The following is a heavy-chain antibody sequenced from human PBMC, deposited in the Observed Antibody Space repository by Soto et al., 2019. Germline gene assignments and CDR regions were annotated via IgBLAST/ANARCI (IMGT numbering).Heavy chain of an antibody. V-gene: IGHV1-69*02. CDR3: SCSGGSFNAFDI. Sequence: ASVKVSCKASGGTFSSYTISWVRQAPGQGLEWMGRIIPILGIANYAQKFQGRVTITADKSTSTAYMELSSLRSEDTAVYYCSCSGGSFNAFDIWGQGTMVTVSS. D-gene: IGHD2-15*01. CDR2: IIPILGIA. CDR1: GGTFSSYT. J-gene: IGHJ3*02.